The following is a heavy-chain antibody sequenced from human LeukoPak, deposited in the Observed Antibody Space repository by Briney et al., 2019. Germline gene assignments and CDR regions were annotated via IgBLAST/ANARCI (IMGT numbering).Heavy chain of an antibody. J-gene: IGHJ4*02. CDR2: IIPIFGTA. CDR3: ARGTKTYYYDSSGYPDY. D-gene: IGHD3-22*01. V-gene: IGHV1-69*06. CDR1: GGTFSSYA. Sequence: ASVKVSCKASGGTFSSYAISWVRQAPGQGLEWMGRIIPIFGTANYAQKFQGRVTITADKSTSTAYMELSSLRSEDTAVYYCARGTKTYYYDSSGYPDYWGQGTLVTVSS.